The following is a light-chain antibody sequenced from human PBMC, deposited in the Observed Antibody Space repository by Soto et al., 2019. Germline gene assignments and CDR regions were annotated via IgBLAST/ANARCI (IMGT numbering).Light chain of an antibody. Sequence: ENDLAHSPGSLTYSPGERATLACSASQSVSSSYLAWYQQKPGQAPRLIIYGASDRGTGIPDRFSGSGSGTDFTINISRLEHEDFAVYYCQQYGSSPYTFGQGTRLEIK. CDR1: QSVSSSY. V-gene: IGKV3-20*01. CDR3: QQYGSSPYT. J-gene: IGKJ5*01. CDR2: GAS.